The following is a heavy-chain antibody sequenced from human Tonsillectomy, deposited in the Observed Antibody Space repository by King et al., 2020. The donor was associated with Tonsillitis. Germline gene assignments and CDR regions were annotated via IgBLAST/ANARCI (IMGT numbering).Heavy chain of an antibody. Sequence: VQLQQWGAGLLTPSETLSLTCAVYGGSFSGNYWIWIRQPPGNGLEWIGEINHSGSTNYNPSLKSRVTISVETSKNVFSLKLSSWTAADTAVYYCARFAGTYYYDGSGYFFDYWGQGTLVTVSS. V-gene: IGHV4-34*01. D-gene: IGHD3-22*01. J-gene: IGHJ4*02. CDR2: INHSGST. CDR3: ARFAGTYYYDGSGYFFDY. CDR1: GGSFSGNY.